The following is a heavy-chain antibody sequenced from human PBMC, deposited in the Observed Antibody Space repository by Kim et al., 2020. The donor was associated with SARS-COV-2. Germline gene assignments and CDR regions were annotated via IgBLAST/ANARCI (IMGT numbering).Heavy chain of an antibody. CDR1: GYTFTSYA. J-gene: IGHJ5*02. D-gene: IGHD3-10*01. CDR3: ARADYYGSGSYWGWFDP. V-gene: IGHV1-3*01. Sequence: ASVKVSCKASGYTFTSYAMHWVRQAPGQRLEWMGWINAGNGNTKYSQKFQGRVTITRDTSASTAYMELSSLRSEDTAVYYCARADYYGSGSYWGWFDPWGQGTLVTVSS. CDR2: INAGNGNT.